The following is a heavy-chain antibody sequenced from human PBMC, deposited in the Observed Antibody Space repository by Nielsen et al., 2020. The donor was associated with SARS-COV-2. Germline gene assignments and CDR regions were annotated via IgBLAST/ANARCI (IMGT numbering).Heavy chain of an antibody. J-gene: IGHJ4*02. V-gene: IGHV4-34*01. Sequence: SETMSLTCAVYGGSFSGYYWGWIRQPPGKGLEWIGEINHSGSTNYNPSLKRRVTLSVDTSKNQFSLKLSSVTAADTAVYYCASSTTVGVYWGQGTLVTVSS. CDR2: INHSGST. D-gene: IGHD4-23*01. CDR1: GGSFSGYY. CDR3: ASSTTVGVY.